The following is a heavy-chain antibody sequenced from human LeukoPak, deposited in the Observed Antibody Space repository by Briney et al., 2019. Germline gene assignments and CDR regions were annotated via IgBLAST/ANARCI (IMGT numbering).Heavy chain of an antibody. J-gene: IGHJ6*04. CDR1: GFTFSSYE. D-gene: IGHD3-10*02. V-gene: IGHV3-48*03. CDR3: AELGITMIGGV. CDR2: INSSGSTI. Sequence: GGSLRLSCAASGFTFSSYEMNWVRQAPGKGLEWVSYINSSGSTIYYADSVKGRFTISRDNAKNSLYLQMNSLRAEDTAVYYCAELGITMIGGVWGKGTTVTTSS.